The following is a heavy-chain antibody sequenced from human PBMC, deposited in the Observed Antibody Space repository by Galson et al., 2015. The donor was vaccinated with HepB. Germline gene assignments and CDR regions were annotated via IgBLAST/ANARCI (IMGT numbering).Heavy chain of an antibody. CDR1: GYTFTSYG. CDR3: ARTLEYYYDSSGYHY. V-gene: IGHV1-18*01. CDR2: ISAYNGNT. D-gene: IGHD3-22*01. J-gene: IGHJ4*02. Sequence: SVKVSCKASGYTFTSYGISWVRQAPGQGLEWMGWISAYNGNTNYAQKLQGRVTMTTDTSTSTAYMELRSLRSDDTAVYYCARTLEYYYDSSGYHYWGQGTLVTVSS.